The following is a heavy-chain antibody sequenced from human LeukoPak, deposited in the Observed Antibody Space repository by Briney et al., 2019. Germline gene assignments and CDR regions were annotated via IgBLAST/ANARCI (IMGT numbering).Heavy chain of an antibody. CDR1: GFTFDDYA. J-gene: IGHJ4*02. CDR2: ISWDGGST. V-gene: IGHV3-43*02. CDR3: AKDSIWSGYYPLFDY. D-gene: IGHD3-3*01. Sequence: GGSLRLSCASSGFTFDDYAMHWVRQAPGKGLDGVSLISWDGGSTYNADSVTGRFTISRDNSKNYLYLQMNSLRTEDTDLYYCAKDSIWSGYYPLFDYWGQGTLVTVSS.